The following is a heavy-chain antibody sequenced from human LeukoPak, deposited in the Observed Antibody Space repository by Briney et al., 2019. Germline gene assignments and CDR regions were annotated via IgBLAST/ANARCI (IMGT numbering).Heavy chain of an antibody. D-gene: IGHD3-16*01. CDR1: GYTFTSFG. V-gene: IGHV1-18*01. CDR3: ARVLGVIDGGYYFDY. CDR2: ISAYNGNT. J-gene: IGHJ4*02. Sequence: ASVKVSCEASGYTFTSFGVSWVRQAPEQGLEWMGWISAYNGNTKHAQKVQGRVTMTTEESTSTAYMELRSLRSDDTAVYYCARVLGVIDGGYYFDYWGQGTLVTVSS.